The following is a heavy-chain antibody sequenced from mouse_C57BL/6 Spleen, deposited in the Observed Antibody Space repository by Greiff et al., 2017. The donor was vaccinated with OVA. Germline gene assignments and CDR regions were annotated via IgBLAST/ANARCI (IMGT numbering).Heavy chain of an antibody. Sequence: VKLVESGAELVKPGASVKLSCKASGYTFTEYTIHWVKQRSGQGLEWIGWFYPGSGSIKYNEKFKDKATLTADKSSSTVYMELSRLTSEDSAVYVCARHEDYYYGSSLAWFAYWGQGTLVTVSA. CDR3: ARHEDYYYGSSLAWFAY. J-gene: IGHJ3*01. V-gene: IGHV1-62-2*01. CDR1: GYTFTEYT. D-gene: IGHD1-1*01. CDR2: FYPGSGSI.